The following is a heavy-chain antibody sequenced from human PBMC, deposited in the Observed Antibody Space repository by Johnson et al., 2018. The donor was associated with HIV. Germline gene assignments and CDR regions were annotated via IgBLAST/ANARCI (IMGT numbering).Heavy chain of an antibody. CDR3: AGDGGGGALDI. D-gene: IGHD3-16*01. CDR1: GFTFSSYA. V-gene: IGHV3-30*02. Sequence: QVQLVESGGGVVQPGRSLRLSCAASGFTFSSYAMHWVRQAPGKGLEWVAFIRYDGSNTYYGDSMKGRLTISRDNSKNTLFLQMNSLRAEDTAVYYCAGDGGGGALDILGQGTMVIVSS. CDR2: IRYDGSNT. J-gene: IGHJ3*02.